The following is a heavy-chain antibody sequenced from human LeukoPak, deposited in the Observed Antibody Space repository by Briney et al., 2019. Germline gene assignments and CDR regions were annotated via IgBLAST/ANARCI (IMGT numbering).Heavy chain of an antibody. CDR2: INWNGGST. V-gene: IGHV3-20*04. J-gene: IGHJ3*01. Sequence: PGGSLRLSCAASGFTFDDYGMSWVRQAPGKGLEWVSGINWNGGSTTYADSVKGRFTISRDNAKNSLYLHMNSLRAEDTALYYCARGPDLIAAAGIYAFDFWGQGTLVTVSS. D-gene: IGHD6-13*01. CDR3: ARGPDLIAAAGIYAFDF. CDR1: GFTFDDYG.